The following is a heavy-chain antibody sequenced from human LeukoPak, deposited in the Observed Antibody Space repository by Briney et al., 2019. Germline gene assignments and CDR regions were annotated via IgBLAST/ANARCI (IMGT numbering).Heavy chain of an antibody. J-gene: IGHJ5*02. Sequence: PSETLSLTCTVSGGSISSYYWSWIRQAPGKGLEWIGYIYYSGSTNYNPSLKSRVTISVDTSKNQFSLKLSSVTAADTAVYYCARDPWYYDSSGPWGQGTLVTVSS. V-gene: IGHV4-59*01. D-gene: IGHD3-22*01. CDR3: ARDPWYYDSSGP. CDR2: IYYSGST. CDR1: GGSISSYY.